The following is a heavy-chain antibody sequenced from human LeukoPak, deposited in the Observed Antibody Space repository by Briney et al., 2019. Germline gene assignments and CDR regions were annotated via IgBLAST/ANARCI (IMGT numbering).Heavy chain of an antibody. V-gene: IGHV4-59*01. CDR3: ARLLDYDNSGDPDTFDI. J-gene: IGHJ3*02. CDR2: INYSGRT. CDR1: GFTFSDYY. D-gene: IGHD3-22*01. Sequence: PGGSLRLSCAASGFTFSDYYWTWIRQPPGKGLEWIAFINYSGRTKFNPSLQSRVPISLDTSKIHFSLQLRSVTAADTAVYYCARLLDYDNSGDPDTFDIWGQGTMVTVSS.